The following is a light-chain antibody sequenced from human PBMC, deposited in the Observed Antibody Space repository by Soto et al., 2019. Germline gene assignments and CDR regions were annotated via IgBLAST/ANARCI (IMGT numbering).Light chain of an antibody. V-gene: IGLV1-40*01. CDR2: GNS. CDR1: SSNIGAGYD. CDR3: QSYDSSLSVV. Sequence: QSVLTQPPSVSGAPGQRVTISCNESSSNIGAGYDVHWYQQLPGTAPKLLIYGNSNRPSGVPDRFSGSKSGTSASLAITGLQAEDEADHYCQSYDSSLSVVFGGGTKLTVL. J-gene: IGLJ2*01.